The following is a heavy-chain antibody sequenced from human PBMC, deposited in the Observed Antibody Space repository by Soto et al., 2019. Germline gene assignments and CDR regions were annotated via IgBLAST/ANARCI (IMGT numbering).Heavy chain of an antibody. CDR2: INPNSGGT. D-gene: IGHD6-13*01. CDR1: GYTFTGYY. Sequence: GASVKVSCKASGYTFTGYYMHWVRQAPGQGLEWMGWINPNSGGTNYAQKFQGWVTMTRDTSISTAYMVLSRLRSDDTAVYYCARRSIAAAGTLDVWGQGTTVTVSS. CDR3: ARRSIAAAGTLDV. J-gene: IGHJ6*02. V-gene: IGHV1-2*04.